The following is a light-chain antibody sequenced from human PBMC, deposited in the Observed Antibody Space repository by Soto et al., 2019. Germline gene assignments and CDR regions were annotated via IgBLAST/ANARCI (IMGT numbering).Light chain of an antibody. V-gene: IGKV1-39*01. Sequence: DIPMTQSPSSLSASVGDRVTITCRASQSIRSDLNWYQQRPGKAPKLLIYTKSNLESGVRSRFSGSGSGTDFTLTISNLQPEDFATYFCQQGFSRPRTFGLGTTVEVK. CDR3: QQGFSRPRT. CDR1: QSIRSD. CDR2: TKS. J-gene: IGKJ1*01.